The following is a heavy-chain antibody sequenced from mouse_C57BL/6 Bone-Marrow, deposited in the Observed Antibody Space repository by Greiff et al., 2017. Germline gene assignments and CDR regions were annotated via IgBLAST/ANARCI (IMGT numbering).Heavy chain of an antibody. CDR1: GYTFTDYY. D-gene: IGHD1-1*01. J-gene: IGHJ2*01. V-gene: IGHV1-19*01. CDR2: INPYNGGT. CDR3: ARISLYYYGSSSFDY. Sequence: EVQLQPSGPVLVKPGASVKMSCKASGYTFTDYYMNWVKQSHGKSLEWIGVINPYNGGTSYNQKFKGKATLTVDKSSSTAYMELNSLTSEDSAVYYCARISLYYYGSSSFDYWGQGTTRTVSS.